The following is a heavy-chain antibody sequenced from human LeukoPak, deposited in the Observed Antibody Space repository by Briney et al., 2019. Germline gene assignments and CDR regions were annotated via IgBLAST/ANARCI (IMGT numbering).Heavy chain of an antibody. V-gene: IGHV3-48*03. J-gene: IGHJ4*02. D-gene: IGHD5-18*01. CDR3: ARDVVQLWSKHY. CDR2: ISSSGRNI. Sequence: PGGSLRLSCAPSGFNFSTYELNWVSQAPGKGLEWVSYISSSGRNIYYADSVNGRFTISRDNAKNSLYLQMNSLRAEYTAVYYCARDVVQLWSKHYWGEGTLVTVSS. CDR1: GFNFSTYE.